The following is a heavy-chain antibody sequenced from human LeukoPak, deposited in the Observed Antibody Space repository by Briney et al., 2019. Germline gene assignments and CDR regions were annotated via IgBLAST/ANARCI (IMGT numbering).Heavy chain of an antibody. V-gene: IGHV1-69*01. CDR1: GGTFSSYA. J-gene: IGHJ5*02. CDR3: ARGWRYCSSTSCYAGFTFDP. D-gene: IGHD2-2*01. CDR2: IIPIFGTA. Sequence: SVKVSCKASGGTFSSYAVSWVRQATGQGLEWMGGIIPIFGTADYAQKFQGRVTITADESTSTAYMELSSLRSEDTAVYYCARGWRYCSSTSCYAGFTFDPWGQGTLVTVSS.